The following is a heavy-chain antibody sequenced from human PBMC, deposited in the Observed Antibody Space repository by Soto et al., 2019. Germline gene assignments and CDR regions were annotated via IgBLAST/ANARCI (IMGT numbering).Heavy chain of an antibody. Sequence: SETLSLTCTVSGGSIRTYYWSWIRQPPGKGLEWIGYIYYSGSTSYHPSLKSRLTISVDTSKNQFSLKLSSVTTADTALYYCAREGVAAPYYYYGMDVWGQGSTVTVSS. D-gene: IGHD2-15*01. CDR2: IYYSGST. CDR1: GGSIRTYY. V-gene: IGHV4-59*01. CDR3: AREGVAAPYYYYGMDV. J-gene: IGHJ6*02.